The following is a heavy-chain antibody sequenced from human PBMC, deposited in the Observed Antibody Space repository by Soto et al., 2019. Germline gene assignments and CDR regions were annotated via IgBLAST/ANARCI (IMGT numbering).Heavy chain of an antibody. Sequence: VWTGPEVKKPGASVRVSCMTSGYAFTSYGVNWVRQVPGQGLEWMGWIAPHSGRTTYLPKFQGRVTITADPSTNTAYMELTSLSSDDTGIYFCARAATGSYHSAYWGQGTVVTVSA. D-gene: IGHD3-10*01. CDR2: IAPHSGRT. CDR3: ARAATGSYHSAY. CDR1: GYAFTSYG. J-gene: IGHJ4*02. V-gene: IGHV1-18*04.